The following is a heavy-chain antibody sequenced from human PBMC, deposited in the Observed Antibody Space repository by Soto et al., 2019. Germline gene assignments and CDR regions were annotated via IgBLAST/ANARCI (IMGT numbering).Heavy chain of an antibody. CDR3: ARDRWGGTYYYDSSGPLLGWDYYYGMDV. V-gene: IGHV3-33*01. D-gene: IGHD3-22*01. Sequence: GGSLRLSCAASGFTFSSYGMHWVRQAPGKGLEWVAVIWYDASNKYYADSVKGRFTISRDNSKNTLYLQMNSLRAEDTAVYYCARDRWGGTYYYDSSGPLLGWDYYYGMDVWDRGTTVTVSS. CDR2: IWYDASNK. J-gene: IGHJ6*02. CDR1: GFTFSSYG.